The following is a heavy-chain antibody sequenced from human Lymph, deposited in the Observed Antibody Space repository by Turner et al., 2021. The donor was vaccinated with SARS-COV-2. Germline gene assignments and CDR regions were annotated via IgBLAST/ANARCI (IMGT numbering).Heavy chain of an antibody. Sequence: QVQLQESGPGLVKPSETLSLTCTVPGGSISSYYWSWIRQPPGTGLVWIGYISNSGSTNYNPSLKSRVTISLDTSKNQFSLKLSSVTAADTAVYYCARHGNELGIQLWGQGTLVTVSS. CDR2: ISNSGST. J-gene: IGHJ4*02. V-gene: IGHV4-59*08. D-gene: IGHD5-18*01. CDR1: GGSISSYY. CDR3: ARHGNELGIQL.